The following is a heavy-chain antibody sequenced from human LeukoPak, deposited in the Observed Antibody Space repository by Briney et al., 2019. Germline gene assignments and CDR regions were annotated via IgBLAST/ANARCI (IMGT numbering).Heavy chain of an antibody. Sequence: ASVKVSCKASGYTFTSKFIHWVRQAPGQGLEWMGIINPSAGSTNFPQKFQGRVTMTGDTSTSTVYMELSSLRSEDTAVYYCARFDYYGSGTASDYWGQGTLVTVSS. J-gene: IGHJ4*02. CDR3: ARFDYYGSGTASDY. D-gene: IGHD3-10*01. CDR1: GYTFTSKF. V-gene: IGHV1-46*01. CDR2: INPSAGST.